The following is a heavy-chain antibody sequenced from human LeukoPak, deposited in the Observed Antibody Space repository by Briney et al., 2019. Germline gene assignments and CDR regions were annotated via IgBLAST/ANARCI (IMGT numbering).Heavy chain of an antibody. CDR2: IYTSGST. D-gene: IGHD6-6*01. Sequence: KPSETLSLTCTVSGGSISSYYWSWIRQPAGKGLEWIGRIYTSGSTNYNPSLKSRVTISVDTSKNQFSLKLSSVTAADTAVYYCARHGHSSSSVYWFDPWGQGTLVTVSS. V-gene: IGHV4-4*07. CDR3: ARHGHSSSSVYWFDP. J-gene: IGHJ5*02. CDR1: GGSISSYY.